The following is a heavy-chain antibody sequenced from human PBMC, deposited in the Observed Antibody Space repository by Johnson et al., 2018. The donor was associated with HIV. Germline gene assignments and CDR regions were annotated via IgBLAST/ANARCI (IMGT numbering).Heavy chain of an antibody. Sequence: QVQLVESGGGVVQPGRSLRLSCAASGFTFSSYAMHWVRQAPGKGLEWVAVISFDGSKKYYADSVKGRFTISRDNSKNTLYLQMKSRRGEDTAVYSCARGRSISSTAAFDIWGQGTMVTVSS. D-gene: IGHD6-6*01. CDR1: GFTFSSYA. CDR3: ARGRSISSTAAFDI. V-gene: IGHV3-30*04. J-gene: IGHJ3*02. CDR2: ISFDGSKK.